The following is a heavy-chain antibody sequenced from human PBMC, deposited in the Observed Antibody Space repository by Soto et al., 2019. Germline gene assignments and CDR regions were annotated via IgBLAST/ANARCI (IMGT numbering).Heavy chain of an antibody. CDR1: GFPFSSRA. D-gene: IGHD2-15*01. CDR3: AEWAKHCSAADSRA. Sequence: EVQLLESGGGLVQPGGSLRLSCAASGFPFSSRAMSWVRQAPGKGLEWVSAISGSGTITYYANPVKARFTISGDTPKNTLYLQMNSLRADDRAVYYCAEWAKHCSAADSRAWGQGTLVTVSS. CDR2: ISGSGTIT. V-gene: IGHV3-23*01. J-gene: IGHJ5*02.